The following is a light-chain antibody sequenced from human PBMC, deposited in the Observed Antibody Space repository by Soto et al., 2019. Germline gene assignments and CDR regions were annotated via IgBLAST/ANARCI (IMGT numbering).Light chain of an antibody. Sequence: PGERGTISCTACQSVSSSSLSWYQHIPGQARRLLIYGASTRATNIPARLSGSGSGTDCTLTISSLQPEDFAVYYCQQDYNLLSWTFGQGTKVEIK. CDR2: GAS. J-gene: IGKJ1*01. CDR3: QQDYNLLSWT. V-gene: IGKV3D-7*01. CDR1: QSVSSSS.